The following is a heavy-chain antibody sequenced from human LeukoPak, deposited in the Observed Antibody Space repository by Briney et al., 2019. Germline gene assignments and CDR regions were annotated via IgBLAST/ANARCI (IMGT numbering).Heavy chain of an antibody. CDR1: GGSFSGYY. J-gene: IGHJ5*02. Sequence: PSETLSLTCAVYGGSFSGYYWSWIRQPPGKGLEWIGEINHSGSTNYNPSLKSRVTISVDTSKNQFSLKLSSVTAADTAVYYCARGGKDIVLMVYARINWFDPWGQGTLVTVSS. CDR2: INHSGST. D-gene: IGHD2-8*01. CDR3: ARGGKDIVLMVYARINWFDP. V-gene: IGHV4-34*01.